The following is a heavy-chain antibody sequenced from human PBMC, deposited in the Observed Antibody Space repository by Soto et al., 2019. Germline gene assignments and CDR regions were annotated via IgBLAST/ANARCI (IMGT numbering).Heavy chain of an antibody. D-gene: IGHD2-8*01. Sequence: ASVKVSCKVSGYSFTDYHIHWVRQAPGQGLEWLGRINPKSGGTSTAQKFQGWVTMTTDTSISTASMELTRLTSDDTAIYYCARGASTDCSNGVCSFFYNHDMDVWGQGTTVTASS. CDR3: ARGASTDCSNGVCSFFYNHDMDV. J-gene: IGHJ6*02. V-gene: IGHV1-2*04. CDR2: INPKSGGT. CDR1: GYSFTDYH.